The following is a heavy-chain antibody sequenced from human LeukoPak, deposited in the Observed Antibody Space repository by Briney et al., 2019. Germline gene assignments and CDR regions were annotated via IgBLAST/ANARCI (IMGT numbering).Heavy chain of an antibody. V-gene: IGHV4-34*01. J-gene: IGHJ4*02. CDR1: GGSFSGYY. CDR3: ARGDYYGSGSTTD. Sequence: SETLSLTCAVYGGSFSGYYWSWIRQPPGKGREWIGEINHSGSTNYNPSLKSRVTISVDRSKNQFSLKLSSVTAADTAVYYCARGDYYGSGSTTDWGQGTLVTVSS. D-gene: IGHD3-10*01. CDR2: INHSGST.